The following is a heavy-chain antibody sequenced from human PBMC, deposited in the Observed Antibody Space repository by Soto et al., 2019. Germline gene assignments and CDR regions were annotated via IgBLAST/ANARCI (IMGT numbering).Heavy chain of an antibody. J-gene: IGHJ4*01. Sequence: GGSLRLSCAASGFTFSSYAMHWVRQAPGKGLEWVAVISYDGSNKYYADSVKGRFTISRDNSKNTLYLQMNSLRAEDTAVYYCARDRYQQLSDIDYWGHGKLVTVS. D-gene: IGHD6-13*01. CDR3: ARDRYQQLSDIDY. CDR2: ISYDGSNK. V-gene: IGHV3-30-3*01. CDR1: GFTFSSYA.